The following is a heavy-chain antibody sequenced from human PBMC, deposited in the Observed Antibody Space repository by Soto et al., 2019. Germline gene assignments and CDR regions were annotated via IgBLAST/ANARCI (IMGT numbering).Heavy chain of an antibody. V-gene: IGHV3-9*01. CDR2: ISWNSGSI. CDR3: AKGLGFDTAMVTGDY. D-gene: IGHD5-18*01. Sequence: EVQLVESGGGLVQPGRSLRLSCAASGFTFDDYAMHWVRQAPGKGLEWVSGISWNSGSIGYADSVKGRFTISRDNAKNSLYLQMNSLRAEDTALYYCAKGLGFDTAMVTGDYWGQGTLVTVSS. J-gene: IGHJ4*02. CDR1: GFTFDDYA.